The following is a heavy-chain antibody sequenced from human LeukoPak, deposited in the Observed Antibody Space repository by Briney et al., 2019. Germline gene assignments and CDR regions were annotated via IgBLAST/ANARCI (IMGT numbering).Heavy chain of an antibody. CDR3: ASIAVAGNVDY. D-gene: IGHD6-19*01. CDR2: ISSSSSYI. Sequence: KSGGSLRLSCAASGFTVSSNYMNWVRQAPGKGLEWVSSISSSSSYIYYADSVKGRFTISRDNAKNSLYLQMNSLRAEDTAVYYCASIAVAGNVDYWGQGTLVTVSS. J-gene: IGHJ4*02. V-gene: IGHV3-21*01. CDR1: GFTVSSNY.